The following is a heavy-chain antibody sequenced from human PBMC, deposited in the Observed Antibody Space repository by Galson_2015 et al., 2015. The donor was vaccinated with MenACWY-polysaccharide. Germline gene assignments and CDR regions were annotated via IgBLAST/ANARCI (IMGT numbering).Heavy chain of an antibody. J-gene: IGHJ4*02. CDR3: ARQTADGYKLDF. Sequence: SCKASGYTFTGHYLHWVRQAPRQGLEWMGWLHPNSANTNYAQNFQAWVTMTWDTSISTAYLEVSRLRSDDTAVYYCARQTADGYKLDFWGQGTLVTVSS. V-gene: IGHV1-2*04. D-gene: IGHD5-24*01. CDR1: GYTFTGHY. CDR2: LHPNSANT.